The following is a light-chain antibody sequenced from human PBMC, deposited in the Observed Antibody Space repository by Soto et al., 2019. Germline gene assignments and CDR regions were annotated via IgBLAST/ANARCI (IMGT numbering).Light chain of an antibody. CDR3: RQYGRSGGLA. CDR1: QGISSA. Sequence: AVQLTQCPSARAASVGDRVTITCRASQGISSALAWYQQKPGKAPKLLIYDASSLESGVPSRFSGSGSGTDFTLTISRREPEDFAVYYCRQYGRSGGLAFAGGTKVDIK. CDR2: DAS. J-gene: IGKJ4*01. V-gene: IGKV1-13*02.